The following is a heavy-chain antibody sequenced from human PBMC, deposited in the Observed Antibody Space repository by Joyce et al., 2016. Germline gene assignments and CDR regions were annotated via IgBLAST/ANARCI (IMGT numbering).Heavy chain of an antibody. CDR2: VNPAEGSA. D-gene: IGHD2-21*02. J-gene: IGHJ5*02. Sequence: QVNLVQSGAEVKKPGASVKVSCQASGSTFTWYYLIWVRQATGQGLESMGIVNPAEGSATDVRKFQGRVSMTRDTSTSTVFMELSSLRSEDTAIYYCERARKYGDYYSSLDHWGQGTLVTVSP. CDR3: ERARKYGDYYSSLDH. V-gene: IGHV1-46*01. CDR1: GSTFTWYY.